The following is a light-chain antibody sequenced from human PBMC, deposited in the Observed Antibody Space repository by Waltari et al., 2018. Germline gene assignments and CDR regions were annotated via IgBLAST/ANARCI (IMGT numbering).Light chain of an antibody. J-gene: IGKJ1*01. Sequence: EIVLTQSPGTLSLSPGERATLSCRASQSVTSSYLAWYLQKPGQAPRLLIYGASSRATGIPDRFSGSGSGTHFTLTISRLEPEDFAVYYCHQYGTSPETFGQGTKVEIK. CDR2: GAS. V-gene: IGKV3-20*01. CDR1: QSVTSSY. CDR3: HQYGTSPET.